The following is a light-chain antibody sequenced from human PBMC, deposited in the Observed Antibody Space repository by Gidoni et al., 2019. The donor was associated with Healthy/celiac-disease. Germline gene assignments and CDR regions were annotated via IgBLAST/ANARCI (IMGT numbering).Light chain of an antibody. CDR1: QSVSSN. CDR3: QQYNNWPPLT. V-gene: IGKV3-15*01. CDR2: GAS. J-gene: IGKJ4*01. Sequence: IVMTQSPATLSVSPGERATLSGRASQSVSSNLAWYPQKPGQAPRLLIYGASTRATGIPARFSGSGSGTEFTLTISSLQSEDFAVYYCQQYNNWPPLTFGGGTKVEIK.